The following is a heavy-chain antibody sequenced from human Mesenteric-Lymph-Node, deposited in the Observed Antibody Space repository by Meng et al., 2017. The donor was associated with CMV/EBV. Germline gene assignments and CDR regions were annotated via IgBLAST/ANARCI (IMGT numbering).Heavy chain of an antibody. D-gene: IGHD4/OR15-4a*01. CDR1: GDSFDTYA. Sequence: SVKVSCKALGDSFDTYAISWVRQAPGQGLEWMGGFIPIFAITNYAQKFQGRLTITADEFATTVYMDLRSLRYDDTAIYFCTGGTYGDRNFHYYGMDVWGQGTTVTVSS. J-gene: IGHJ6*02. CDR2: FIPIFAIT. V-gene: IGHV1-69*13. CDR3: TGGTYGDRNFHYYGMDV.